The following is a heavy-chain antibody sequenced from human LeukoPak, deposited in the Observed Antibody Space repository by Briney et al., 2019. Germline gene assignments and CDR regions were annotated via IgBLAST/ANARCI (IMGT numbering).Heavy chain of an antibody. CDR2: ISWNSGSI. D-gene: IGHD6-19*01. J-gene: IGHJ3*02. Sequence: PGGSLRLSCAASGFTFDDYAMHWVRQAPGKGLEWVSGISWNSGSIGYADSVKGRFTISRDNAKNSLYLQMNSLRAEDTALYYCAKALGIAVAFDAFDIWGQGTMVTVSS. V-gene: IGHV3-9*01. CDR1: GFTFDDYA. CDR3: AKALGIAVAFDAFDI.